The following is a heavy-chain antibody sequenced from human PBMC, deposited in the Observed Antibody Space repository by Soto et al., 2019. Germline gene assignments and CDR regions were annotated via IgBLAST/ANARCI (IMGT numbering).Heavy chain of an antibody. V-gene: IGHV4-31*03. Sequence: QVQLQESGPGLVKPSQTLSLTCTVSGGSITSSGYYWSWIRQHPGEGLEWIGFTSNSGSTSYNPSLKSRVTISVDTSSNRFSLNLKSVNAADTAVYYCARGGGSTKVDYWGQGTVVTVSP. CDR1: GGSITSSGYY. CDR2: TSNSGST. J-gene: IGHJ4*02. CDR3: ARGGGSTKVDY. D-gene: IGHD2-2*01.